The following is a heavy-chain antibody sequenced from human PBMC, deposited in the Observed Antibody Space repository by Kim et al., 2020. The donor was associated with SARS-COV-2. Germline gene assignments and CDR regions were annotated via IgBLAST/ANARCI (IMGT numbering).Heavy chain of an antibody. V-gene: IGHV4-31*03. Sequence: SETLSLTCTVSGGSISSGGYYWSWIRQHPGKGLEWIGYIYYSGSTYYNPSLKSRVTISVDTSKNQFSLKLSSVTAADTAVYYCARDRGDYDYVWGSYRSSLYFDYWGQGTLVTVSS. CDR2: IYYSGST. J-gene: IGHJ4*02. CDR1: GGSISSGGYY. D-gene: IGHD3-16*02. CDR3: ARDRGDYDYVWGSYRSSLYFDY.